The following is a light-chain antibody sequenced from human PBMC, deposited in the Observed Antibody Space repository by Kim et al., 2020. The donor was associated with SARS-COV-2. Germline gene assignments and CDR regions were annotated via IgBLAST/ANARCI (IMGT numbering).Light chain of an antibody. CDR2: DNA. CDR1: SFNVGAGYD. J-gene: IGLJ1*01. Sequence: VTISCAGSSFNVGAGYDVHWYQQLPGAAPKLLIYDNANRPSGVPDRFAGSNSGTSASLAITGLQAEDEADYDCQSYDSSLSGFYVFGSGTRVTVL. V-gene: IGLV1-40*01. CDR3: QSYDSSLSGFYV.